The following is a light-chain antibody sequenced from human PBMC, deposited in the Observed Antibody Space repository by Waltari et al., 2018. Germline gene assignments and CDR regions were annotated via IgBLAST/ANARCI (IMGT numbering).Light chain of an antibody. CDR3: QQYNNWPPWT. CDR2: GGS. J-gene: IGKJ1*01. Sequence: EIVMTQSPATLSVSPGERATLSCRASQSVSSKLAWYQQKPGQAPRLLIYGGSTRATGVPARFSGSGSGTKFTLTISSMQSEDFAVYYCQQYNNWPPWTFGQGTKVEI. V-gene: IGKV3-15*01. CDR1: QSVSSK.